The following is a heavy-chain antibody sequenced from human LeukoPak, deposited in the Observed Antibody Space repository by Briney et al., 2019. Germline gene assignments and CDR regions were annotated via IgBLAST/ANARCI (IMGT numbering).Heavy chain of an antibody. J-gene: IGHJ4*02. CDR1: GGSISSSNHF. Sequence: SETLSLTCTVSGGSISSSNHFWGWIRQPPGKGLEWIGSVYYTEITYYNPSLKSRVTRSVDTSKNHFSLKLSSVTAADTAVYYCARRTYYDTSGRFDSWGQGTLVTVSS. V-gene: IGHV4-39*01. CDR3: ARRTYYDTSGRFDS. CDR2: VYYTEIT. D-gene: IGHD3-22*01.